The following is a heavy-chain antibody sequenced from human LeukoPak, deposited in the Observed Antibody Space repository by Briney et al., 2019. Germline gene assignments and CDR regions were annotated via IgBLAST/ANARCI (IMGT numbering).Heavy chain of an antibody. D-gene: IGHD5-12*01. CDR3: ARGSGYDASPHY. Sequence: SETLSLTCTVSGXXIXXYYWXXXXXPPGKGLEWIGYIYYSGSTNYNPSLKSRVNISVDTSKNQFSLKLSSVTAADTALYYCARGSGYDASPHYWGQGTLVTVSS. V-gene: IGHV4-59*01. CDR1: GXXIXXYY. J-gene: IGHJ4*02. CDR2: IYYSGST.